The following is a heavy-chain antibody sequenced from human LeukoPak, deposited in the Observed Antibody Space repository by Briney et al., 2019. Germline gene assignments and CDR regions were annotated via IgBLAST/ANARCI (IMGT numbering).Heavy chain of an antibody. Sequence: PSETLSLTCAVSGVSISDYYWSWIRQPPGKGLEWIGYIYNSWITNYRPSLESRVAISVDTSKNQFSLKLSSVTAADTAVYYCARHSAEDYGYSSGWYYFDYWGQGALVTVSS. CDR2: IYNSWIT. D-gene: IGHD6-19*01. CDR3: ARHSAEDYGYSSGWYYFDY. V-gene: IGHV4-59*08. J-gene: IGHJ4*02. CDR1: GVSISDYY.